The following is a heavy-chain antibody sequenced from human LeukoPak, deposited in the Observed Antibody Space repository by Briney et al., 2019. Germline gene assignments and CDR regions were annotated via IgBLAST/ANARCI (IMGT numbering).Heavy chain of an antibody. V-gene: IGHV3-48*03. Sequence: GGSLRLSCAASGFTFSSYAMNWVRQAPGKGLEWVSYIKSSGTTIYYADSVRGRFTISRENAKNSLYLQMNSLRAEDTAVYYCASDSRSHFDNWGQGTLVTVSS. CDR2: IKSSGTTI. CDR1: GFTFSSYA. J-gene: IGHJ4*02. CDR3: ASDSRSHFDN.